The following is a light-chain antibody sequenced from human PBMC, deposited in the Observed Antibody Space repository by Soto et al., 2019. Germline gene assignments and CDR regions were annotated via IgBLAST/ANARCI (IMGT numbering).Light chain of an antibody. Sequence: DIVMTQSPDSLAVSLGERATINCKSSQSVLSSSNSKNSLAWYQQKPGQPPKLLIYWASTRESGVPDRFSGSGSGTDFTLTISSLQAGDVAIYYCQQYYTSPPTFGQGTKVEIE. CDR1: QSVLSSSNSKNS. V-gene: IGKV4-1*01. CDR3: QQYYTSPPT. J-gene: IGKJ1*01. CDR2: WAS.